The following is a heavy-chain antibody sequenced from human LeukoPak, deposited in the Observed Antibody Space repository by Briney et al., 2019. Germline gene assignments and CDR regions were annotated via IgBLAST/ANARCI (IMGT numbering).Heavy chain of an antibody. V-gene: IGHV1-46*01. CDR3: ARSTGTVVPFDP. D-gene: IGHD2-8*02. CDR2: INPSGGTT. Sequence: ASVKVSCKASGYVLSRQYMHWVRQAPGQGLEWMGIINPSGGTTTYAQNFQGRVTMTRDTSISTAYMELSRLRSDDTAVYYCARSTGTVVPFDPWGQGTLVTVSS. CDR1: GYVLSRQY. J-gene: IGHJ5*02.